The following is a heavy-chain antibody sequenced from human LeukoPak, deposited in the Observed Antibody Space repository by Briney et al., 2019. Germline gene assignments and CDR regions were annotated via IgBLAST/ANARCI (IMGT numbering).Heavy chain of an antibody. CDR2: IIPIFGTA. D-gene: IGHD3-10*01. V-gene: IGHV1-69*13. CDR3: ARDRVMVRGATNWFDP. CDR1: GYTFTSYG. J-gene: IGHJ5*02. Sequence: GASVKVSCKASGYTFTSYGISWVRQAPGQGLEWMGGIIPIFGTANYAQKFQGRVTITADESTSTAYMELSSLRSEDTAVYYCARDRVMVRGATNWFDPWGQGTLVTVSS.